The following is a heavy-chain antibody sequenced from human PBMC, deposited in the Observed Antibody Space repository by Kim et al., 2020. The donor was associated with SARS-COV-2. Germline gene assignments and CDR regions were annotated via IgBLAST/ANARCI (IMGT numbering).Heavy chain of an antibody. V-gene: IGHV4-59*13. CDR2: IYYSGST. Sequence: SETLSLTCTVSGGSISSYYWSWIRQPPGKGLEWIGYIYYSGSTNYNPSLKSRVTISVDTSKNQFSLKLSSVTAADTAVYYCARTGGYYGSGDYDHWGQGTLVTVSS. D-gene: IGHD3-10*01. J-gene: IGHJ4*02. CDR3: ARTGGYYGSGDYDH. CDR1: GGSISSYY.